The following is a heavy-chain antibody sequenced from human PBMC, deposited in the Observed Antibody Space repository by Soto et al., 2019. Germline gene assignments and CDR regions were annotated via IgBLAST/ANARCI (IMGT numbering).Heavy chain of an antibody. CDR3: ARGTLIGSSTRNWFDP. D-gene: IGHD3-10*01. CDR2: IYHNGRT. Sequence: QVHLEESGPGLVRPSGTLSLTCNVSGVPISSYDWWTWVRQTPGKGMEGIGEIYHNGRTNYNPSLKSRGSLSVDKSKNQFSLNLQSLTAADTAVYYCARGTLIGSSTRNWFDPWGQGTQVTVSS. V-gene: IGHV4-4*02. CDR1: GVPISSYDW. J-gene: IGHJ5*02.